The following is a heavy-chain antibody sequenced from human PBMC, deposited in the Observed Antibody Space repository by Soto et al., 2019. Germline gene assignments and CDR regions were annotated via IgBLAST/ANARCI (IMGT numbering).Heavy chain of an antibody. J-gene: IGHJ4*02. CDR1: GGSINNYY. CDR3: TRDALREWERHFDQ. D-gene: IGHD1-26*01. Sequence: SETLSRTCTVSGGSINNYYWSWVRQPPFKGLEWLGSISYNGHTNYNPSLRSRVTMSVDTSKDQFSLNLRYVTAADTAMYYCTRDALREWERHFDQWGQGALVTVSS. CDR2: ISYNGHT. V-gene: IGHV4-59*01.